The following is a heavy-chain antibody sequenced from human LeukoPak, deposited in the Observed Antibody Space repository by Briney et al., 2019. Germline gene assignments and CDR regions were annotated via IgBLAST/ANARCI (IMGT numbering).Heavy chain of an antibody. Sequence: PGGSLRLSCAASGFTFSSYAMSWFRQAPGKGLEWVSAISGSGGSTYNADSVKGRFTISRDNSKNTLYLQMNSLRAEDTAVYYCAKAGASYYDFWSGYWHFDYWGQGTLVTVSS. V-gene: IGHV3-23*01. CDR3: AKAGASYYDFWSGYWHFDY. CDR1: GFTFSSYA. D-gene: IGHD3-3*01. CDR2: ISGSGGST. J-gene: IGHJ4*02.